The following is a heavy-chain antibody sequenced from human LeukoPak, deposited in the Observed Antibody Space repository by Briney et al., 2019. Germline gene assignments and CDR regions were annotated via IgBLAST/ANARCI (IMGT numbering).Heavy chain of an antibody. CDR3: ARDYGDYVVGFDY. Sequence: GSLRLSCAASGFTFSSYAMSWIRQPPGKGLEWIGEINHSGSTNYNPSLKSRVTISVDTSKNQFSLKLSSVTAADTAVYYCARDYGDYVVGFDYWGQGTLVTVSS. V-gene: IGHV4-34*01. J-gene: IGHJ4*02. CDR1: GFTFSSYA. CDR2: INHSGST. D-gene: IGHD4-17*01.